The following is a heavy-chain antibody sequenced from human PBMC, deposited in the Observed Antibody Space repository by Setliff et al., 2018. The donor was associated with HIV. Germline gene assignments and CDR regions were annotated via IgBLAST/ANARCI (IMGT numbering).Heavy chain of an antibody. Sequence: ASVKVSCKASGYSFTGYWMHWVRQAPGQGLEWMGRINPHSGVTNYAQKFQGRVTITRDTSASTAYMDLSSLRSEDTAVYYCAREGQWLDMGDAFDIWGQGTMVTVSS. J-gene: IGHJ3*02. V-gene: IGHV1-2*06. CDR1: GYSFTGYW. CDR3: AREGQWLDMGDAFDI. CDR2: INPHSGVT. D-gene: IGHD6-19*01.